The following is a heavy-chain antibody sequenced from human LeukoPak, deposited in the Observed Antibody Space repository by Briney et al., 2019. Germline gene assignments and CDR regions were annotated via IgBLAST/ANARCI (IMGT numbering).Heavy chain of an antibody. CDR2: ISYDGSNK. CDR1: GFTFSSYG. J-gene: IGHJ4*02. Sequence: GGSLRLSCAASGFTFSSYGMHWVRQAPGKGLEWVAVISYDGSNKYYADSVEGRFTISRDNSKNTLYLQMNSLRAEDTAVYYCAKGRRAGFRANPGYYFDYWGQGTLVTVSS. CDR3: AKGRRAGFRANPGYYFDY. V-gene: IGHV3-30*18. D-gene: IGHD1-26*01.